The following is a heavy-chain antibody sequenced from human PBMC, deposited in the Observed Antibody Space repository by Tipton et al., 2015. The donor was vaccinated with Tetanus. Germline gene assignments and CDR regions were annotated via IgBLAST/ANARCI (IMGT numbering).Heavy chain of an antibody. V-gene: IGHV4-34*01. CDR1: GGSFSGYY. CDR3: ARPHYCSSTSCWAYYGMDV. J-gene: IGHJ6*02. D-gene: IGHD2-2*01. Sequence: GLVKPSETPSLTCAVYGGSFSGYYWSWIRQPPGKGLEWIGEINHSGSTNYNPSLKSRVTISVDTSKNQFSLKLSSVTAADTAVYYCARPHYCSSTSCWAYYGMDVWGQGTTVTVSS. CDR2: INHSGST.